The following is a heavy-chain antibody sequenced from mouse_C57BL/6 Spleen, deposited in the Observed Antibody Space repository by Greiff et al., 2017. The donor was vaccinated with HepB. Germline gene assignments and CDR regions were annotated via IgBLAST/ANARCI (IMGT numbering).Heavy chain of an antibody. CDR1: GYAFSSSW. D-gene: IGHD3-1*01. V-gene: IGHV1-82*01. J-gene: IGHJ2*01. CDR2: IYPGDGDT. Sequence: VQLQQSGPELVKPGASVKISCKASGYAFSSSWMNWVKQRPGKGLEWIGRIYPGDGDTNYNGKFKGKATLTADKSSSTAYMQLSSLTSEDSAVYFCARCTAHSVYYFDYWGQGTTLTVSS. CDR3: ARCTAHSVYYFDY.